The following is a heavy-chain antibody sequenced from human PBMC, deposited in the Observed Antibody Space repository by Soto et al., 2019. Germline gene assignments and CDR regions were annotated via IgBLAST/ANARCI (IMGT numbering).Heavy chain of an antibody. J-gene: IGHJ4*02. CDR3: ARMWVYCSGGSCYSSAVDY. CDR1: GFSLSNARMG. V-gene: IGHV2-26*01. CDR2: IFSNDEK. D-gene: IGHD2-15*01. Sequence: QVTLKESGPVLVKPTETLTLTCTVSGFSLSNARMGVSWIRQPPGKALEWLAHIFSNDEKSYSTSLKSRLTISKDTSKSQVVLTMTNMDPVDTATYYCARMWVYCSGGSCYSSAVDYWGQGTLVTVSS.